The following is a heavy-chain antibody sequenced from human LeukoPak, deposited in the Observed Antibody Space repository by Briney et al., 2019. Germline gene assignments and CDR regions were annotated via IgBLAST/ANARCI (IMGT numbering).Heavy chain of an antibody. CDR2: LSAYNGNT. V-gene: IGHV1-18*01. D-gene: IGHD2-2*01. Sequence: ASVKVSCKASGYTFTSYGISWVRQAPGQGLEWMGWLSAYNGNTNYAQKLQGRVTMTTDTSTSTAYMELRSLRSDDTAVYYCASSIVYCSSTSCYFNWGQGTLVTVSS. J-gene: IGHJ4*02. CDR1: GYTFTSYG. CDR3: ASSIVYCSSTSCYFN.